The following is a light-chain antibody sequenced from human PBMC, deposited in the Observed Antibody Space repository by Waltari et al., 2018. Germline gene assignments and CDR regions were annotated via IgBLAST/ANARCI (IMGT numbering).Light chain of an antibody. J-gene: IGLJ1*01. Sequence: QSALTQPASVPASPGQSITISCTGTARDVGAYNFVSLYRQQPGKAPHLILDEVSERPPGISDRFSGSKSDNTASLTISGLQADDEAVYYCSSYTTSNAPGVFGTGTKVTVL. V-gene: IGLV2-14*01. CDR3: SSYTTSNAPGV. CDR2: EVS. CDR1: ARDVGAYNF.